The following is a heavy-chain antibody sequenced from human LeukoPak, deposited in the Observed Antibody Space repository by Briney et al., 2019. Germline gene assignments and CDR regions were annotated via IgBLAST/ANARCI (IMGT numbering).Heavy chain of an antibody. J-gene: IGHJ4*01. Sequence: GGSLILSCAASGFPFSSYSMNWVRQAPGKGLEGVSSISSSSSYIYYADSVKGRFTISRDNAKNSLYLQMSSLRAEDTAMYYCGGGNYYDSSGYWAPFDYWGQGTLVTVSS. CDR1: GFPFSSYS. D-gene: IGHD3-22*01. CDR2: ISSSSSYI. CDR3: GGGNYYDSSGYWAPFDY. V-gene: IGHV3-21*01.